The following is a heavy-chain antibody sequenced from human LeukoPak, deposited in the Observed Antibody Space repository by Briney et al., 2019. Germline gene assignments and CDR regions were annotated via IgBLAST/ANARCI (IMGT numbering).Heavy chain of an antibody. V-gene: IGHV3-64D*06. CDR3: VKGDGSGSYDY. CDR2: INNNGGST. D-gene: IGHD3-10*01. CDR1: GFTFSRCA. Sequence: GGSLRLSCSASGFTFSRCAMHWVRQAPGKGLEYVSAINNNGGSTYYADSVKGRFTISRDNSKNTLYLQMSSLRAEDTAVYYCVKGDGSGSYDYWGQGTLVTVSS. J-gene: IGHJ4*02.